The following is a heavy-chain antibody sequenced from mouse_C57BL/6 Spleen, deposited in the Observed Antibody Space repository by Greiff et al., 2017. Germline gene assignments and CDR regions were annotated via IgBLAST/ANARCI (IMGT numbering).Heavy chain of an antibody. J-gene: IGHJ3*01. CDR3: ASSEGGYYSNPLAY. CDR2: INPNYGTT. D-gene: IGHD2-5*01. CDR1: GYSFTDYN. V-gene: IGHV1-39*01. Sequence: VQLQQSGPELVQPGASVKISCQASGYSFTDYNMNWVKQSHGKSLEWIGVINPNYGTTSYNQKFKVKATLTVDQSSSTAYMQLNSLTSEDSAVYYCASSEGGYYSNPLAYWGQGTLVTVSA.